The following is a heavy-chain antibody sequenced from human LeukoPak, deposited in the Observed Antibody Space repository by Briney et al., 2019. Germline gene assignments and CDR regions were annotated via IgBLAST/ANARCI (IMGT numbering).Heavy chain of an antibody. CDR1: GFTFSSYA. CDR2: ISGSGGST. Sequence: PGGSLRLSCAASGFTFSSYAMSWVRQAPGKGLEWVSAISGSGGSTYYADSVKGRFTISRDNSKNTLYLQMSSLRAEDTAVYYCAADYYDSSGHHFDYWGQGTLVTVSS. CDR3: AADYYDSSGHHFDY. J-gene: IGHJ4*02. V-gene: IGHV3-23*01. D-gene: IGHD3-22*01.